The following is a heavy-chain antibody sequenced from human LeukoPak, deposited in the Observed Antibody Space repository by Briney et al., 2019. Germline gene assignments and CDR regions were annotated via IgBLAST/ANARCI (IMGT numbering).Heavy chain of an antibody. D-gene: IGHD2/OR15-2a*01. Sequence: PGRSLRLSCAASGFTFSSYAMHWVRQAPGKGLEWVAVISYDGSNKYYADSVKGRFTITRDNSKNTLYLQMNSLRAEDTAVYYCASLLNDYGDCWGQGTLVTASS. V-gene: IGHV3-30-3*01. CDR2: ISYDGSNK. CDR3: ASLLNDYGDC. J-gene: IGHJ4*02. CDR1: GFTFSSYA.